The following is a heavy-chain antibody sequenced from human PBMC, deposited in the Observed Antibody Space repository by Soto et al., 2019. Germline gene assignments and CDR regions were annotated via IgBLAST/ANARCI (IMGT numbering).Heavy chain of an antibody. Sequence: QVQLVESGGGVVQPGGSLRLSCAASGFTFRSYGMHWDRQAPGKGLEWVAVISYDGSNKFYADSLKGRVTISRDNSKNTLYLQVNSLRTEDTAVYYCAKDVGSGWWEAYSWGQGTLVTVSS. CDR3: AKDVGSGWWEAYS. D-gene: IGHD6-19*01. V-gene: IGHV3-30*18. CDR1: GFTFRSYG. CDR2: ISYDGSNK. J-gene: IGHJ4*02.